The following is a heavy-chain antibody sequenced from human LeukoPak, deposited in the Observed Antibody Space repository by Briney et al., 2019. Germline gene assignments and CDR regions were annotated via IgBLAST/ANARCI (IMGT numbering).Heavy chain of an antibody. CDR2: IIPMFGTP. V-gene: IGHV1-69*05. CDR1: GGTFSSYA. CDR3: ARITMVRGVTFDY. Sequence: ASVKVSCKASGGTFSSYAINWVRQAPGQGLEWMGGIIPMFGTPNYAQKLQGRVTMTTDTSTSTAYMELRSLRSDDTAVYYCARITMVRGVTFDYWGQGTLVTVSS. J-gene: IGHJ4*02. D-gene: IGHD3-10*01.